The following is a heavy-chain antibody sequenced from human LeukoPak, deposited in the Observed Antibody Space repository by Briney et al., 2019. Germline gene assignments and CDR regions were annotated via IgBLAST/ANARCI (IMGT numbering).Heavy chain of an antibody. J-gene: IGHJ4*02. CDR2: MNPNSGST. V-gene: IGHV1-8*03. CDR1: GYTFTSYD. CDR3: ARGRSTGYPYYFEY. D-gene: IGHD5-12*01. Sequence: ASVKVSCKASGYTFTSYDINWVRQTTGQGHERMGCMNPNSGSTGYAQKFQGRVTITRNTSISTAYMELSGLRSEDTAVYYCARGRSTGYPYYFEYWGQGTLVTVSS.